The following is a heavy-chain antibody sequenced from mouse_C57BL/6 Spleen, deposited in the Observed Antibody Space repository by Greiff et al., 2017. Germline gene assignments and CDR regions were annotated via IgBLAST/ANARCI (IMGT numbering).Heavy chain of an antibody. J-gene: IGHJ2*01. Sequence: VKLQQPGGGFVKPGGSLKLSCTASGYTFSGYWMHWVRQTPGRGLEWIAWIGPDSGGIYYTEKFKGRATLSGDKATSTVYLQISSLTSEDSAVYYCAGGDDWGQGTTLTVSS. CDR3: AGGDD. CDR1: GYTFSGYW. V-gene: IGHV1-72*01. CDR2: IGPDSGGI.